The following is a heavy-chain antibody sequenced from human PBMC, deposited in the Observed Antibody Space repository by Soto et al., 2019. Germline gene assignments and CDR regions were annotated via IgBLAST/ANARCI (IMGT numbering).Heavy chain of an antibody. Sequence: SETLSLTCTVSGGSLTSNSYYWGWIRQPPGKGLEWIGSFYYSQGTYFNPSLKSRVTISVETSKNQYSLKLSAVTAADTAVYYCARRSTVTYDYWGQGILVTVSS. CDR1: GGSLTSNSYY. CDR2: FYYSQGT. J-gene: IGHJ4*02. D-gene: IGHD4-17*01. CDR3: ARRSTVTYDY. V-gene: IGHV4-39*01.